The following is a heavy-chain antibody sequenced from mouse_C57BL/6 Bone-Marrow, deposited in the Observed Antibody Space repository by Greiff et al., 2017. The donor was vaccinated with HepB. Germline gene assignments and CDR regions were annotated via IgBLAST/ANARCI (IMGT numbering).Heavy chain of an antibody. V-gene: IGHV2-2*01. CDR1: GFSLTSYG. J-gene: IGHJ4*01. CDR3: ARNWGLVAYYAMDY. Sequence: VKLQESGPGLVQPSQSLSITCTVSGFSLTSYGVHWVRQSPGKGLEWLGVIWSGGSTDYNAAFISRLSISKDNSKSQVFFKMNSLQADDTAIYYCARNWGLVAYYAMDYWGQGTSVTVSS. CDR2: IWSGGST. D-gene: IGHD1-1*01.